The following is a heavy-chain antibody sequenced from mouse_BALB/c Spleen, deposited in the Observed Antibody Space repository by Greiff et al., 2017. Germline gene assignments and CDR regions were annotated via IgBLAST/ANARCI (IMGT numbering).Heavy chain of an antibody. CDR3: ARDGLYDGWAMDY. D-gene: IGHD2-3*01. J-gene: IGHJ4*01. V-gene: IGHV7-3*02. CDR1: GFTFTDYY. Sequence: EVKLVESGGGLVQPGGSLRLSCATSGFTFTDYYMSWVRQPPGKALEWLGFIRNKANGYTTEYSASVKGRFTISRDNSQSILYLQMNTLRAEDSATYYCARDGLYDGWAMDYWGQGTSVTVSS. CDR2: IRNKANGYTT.